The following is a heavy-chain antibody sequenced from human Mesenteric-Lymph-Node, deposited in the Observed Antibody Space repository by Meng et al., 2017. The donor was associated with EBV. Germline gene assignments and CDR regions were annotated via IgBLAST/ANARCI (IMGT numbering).Heavy chain of an antibody. CDR1: GGSISSYY. CDR3: ARSGFAFDI. V-gene: IGHV4-59*01. D-gene: IGHD3-10*01. Sequence: LQESGPGLVTPSETLSLTCPVSGGSISSYYWSWIRQPPGKGLEWIAFIYYSGSTNYNPSLKSRVTISVDTSKNQFSLKLSSVTAADTAVYYCARSGFAFDIWGQGTMVTVSS. CDR2: IYYSGST. J-gene: IGHJ3*02.